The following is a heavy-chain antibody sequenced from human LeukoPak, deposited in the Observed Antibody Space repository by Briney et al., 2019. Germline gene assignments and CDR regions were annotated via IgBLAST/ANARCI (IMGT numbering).Heavy chain of an antibody. CDR3: ARISKGGYKSGRRDPPYYFDY. CDR1: GFTFDDYA. J-gene: IGHJ4*02. CDR2: ISSSSSYI. Sequence: GRSLRLSCAASGFTFDDYAMHWVRQAPGKGLEWVSSISSSSSYIYYADSVKGRFTISRDNAKNSLYLQMNSLRAEDTAVYYCARISKGGYKSGRRDPPYYFDYWGQGTLVPVSS. D-gene: IGHD5-18*01. V-gene: IGHV3-21*04.